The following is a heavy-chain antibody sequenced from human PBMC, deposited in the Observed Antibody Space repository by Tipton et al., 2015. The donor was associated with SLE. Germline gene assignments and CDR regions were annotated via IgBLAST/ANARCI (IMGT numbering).Heavy chain of an antibody. CDR3: ARRGRFLEWLGNDAFDI. CDR2: IYYSGRT. CDR1: GGSISTSNNY. J-gene: IGHJ3*02. V-gene: IGHV4-39*07. Sequence: TLSLTCTVSGGSISTSNNYWDWIRQPPGKGLEWIGTIYYSGRTDYNPSLKSRVTISVDTSKNQFSLKLSSVTAADTAVYYCARRGRFLEWLGNDAFDIWGQGTMVTVSS. D-gene: IGHD3-3*01.